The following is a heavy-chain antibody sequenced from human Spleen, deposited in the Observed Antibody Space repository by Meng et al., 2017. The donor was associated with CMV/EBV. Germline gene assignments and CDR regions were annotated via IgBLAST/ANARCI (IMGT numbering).Heavy chain of an antibody. V-gene: IGHV4-34*01. CDR1: GGSFSGYY. Sequence: PWAPGLLKPSETLSPTCAVYGGSFSGYYWSWIRQPPGKGLEWIGEINHSGSTSYNPSLKSRVTISVDTSKNQFSLKLSSVTAADTAVYYCARGGSGSYYSGRGWFDPWGQGTLVTVSS. CDR2: INHSGST. D-gene: IGHD1-26*01. CDR3: ARGGSGSYYSGRGWFDP. J-gene: IGHJ5*02.